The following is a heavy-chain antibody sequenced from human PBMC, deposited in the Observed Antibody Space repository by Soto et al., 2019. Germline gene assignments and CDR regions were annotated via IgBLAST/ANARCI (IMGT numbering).Heavy chain of an antibody. Sequence: QVQLQESGPGLVKPSETLSLTCTVSGGSISSYYWSWIRQPPGKGLEWIGYIYYSGSTNYNPSLKCRATISVDTSKTQFSLKLSSVTAADTAVYYCARAYDYFWGSYRSGAFDIWGQGTMVTVSS. D-gene: IGHD3-16*02. CDR2: IYYSGST. V-gene: IGHV4-59*08. J-gene: IGHJ3*02. CDR3: ARAYDYFWGSYRSGAFDI. CDR1: GGSISSYY.